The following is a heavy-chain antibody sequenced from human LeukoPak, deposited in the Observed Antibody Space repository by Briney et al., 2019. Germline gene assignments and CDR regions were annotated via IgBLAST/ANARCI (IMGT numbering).Heavy chain of an antibody. D-gene: IGHD4-23*01. CDR2: IWSSSGNT. V-gene: IGHV3-23*01. CDR1: GFTFSSYA. Sequence: GGSLRLSCAASGFTFSSYAMSWVRQAPGKGLEWASAIWSSSGNTYYADSVTGRFTISRDNSKNTLYLQMHSLRADDTAVYYCAKVHGTLTVESPFDYWGQGTLVTVSS. J-gene: IGHJ4*02. CDR3: AKVHGTLTVESPFDY.